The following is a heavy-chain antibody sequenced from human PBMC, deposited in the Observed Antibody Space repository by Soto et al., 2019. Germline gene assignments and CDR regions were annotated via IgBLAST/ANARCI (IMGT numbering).Heavy chain of an antibody. V-gene: IGHV3-30*18. Sequence: QVQLVESGGGVVQPGRSLRLSCAASGFIFSNYGMHWVRQAPGKGLEWVAVISYDGNEKHYADSVKGRFTISRDNSKDTLSLQTNSLRAEDTAVYYCAKEGALSGWTYGDCWGQGTLVTVSS. CDR2: ISYDGNEK. CDR3: AKEGALSGWTYGDC. CDR1: GFIFSNYG. J-gene: IGHJ4*02. D-gene: IGHD6-19*01.